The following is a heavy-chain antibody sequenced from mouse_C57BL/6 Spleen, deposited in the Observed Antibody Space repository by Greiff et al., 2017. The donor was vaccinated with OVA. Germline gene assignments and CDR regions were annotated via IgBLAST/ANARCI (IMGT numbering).Heavy chain of an antibody. D-gene: IGHD2-5*01. J-gene: IGHJ2*01. Sequence: QVQLQQPGAELVKPGASVTLSCKASGYTFTSYWMHWVKQRPGQGLEWIGMIPPNSGSTNYTEKFKSKATLTVDKSSSTAYMKLSSLTSEYSAFFFFANGGYSNFLDYWGQGTTLTVSS. V-gene: IGHV1-64*01. CDR1: GYTFTSYW. CDR3: ANGGYSNFLDY. CDR2: IPPNSGST.